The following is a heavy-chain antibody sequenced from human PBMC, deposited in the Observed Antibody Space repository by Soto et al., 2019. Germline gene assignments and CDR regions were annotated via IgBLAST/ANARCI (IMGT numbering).Heavy chain of an antibody. CDR3: ARIFWSGYHLFDY. CDR2: IYYSGST. D-gene: IGHD3-3*01. CDR1: GGSISSGDYY. Sequence: PSETLSLTCTVSGGSISSGDYYWSWIRQPPGKGLEWIGYIYYSGSTYYNPSLKSRVTISVDTSKNQFSLKLSSVTAADTAVYYCARIFWSGYHLFDYWGQGTLVTVSS. V-gene: IGHV4-30-4*01. J-gene: IGHJ4*02.